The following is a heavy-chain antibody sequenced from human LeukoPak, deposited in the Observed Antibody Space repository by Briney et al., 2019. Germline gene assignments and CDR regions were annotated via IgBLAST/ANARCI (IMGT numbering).Heavy chain of an antibody. CDR3: ARVLSSGFYFDY. CDR1: GGSISSSSYY. Sequence: SETLSLTCTVSGGSISSSSYYWGWIRQPPGKGLEWIGSIYYSGSTYYNPSLKSRVTISVDTSKNQFSLKLSSVTAADTAVYYCARVLSSGFYFDYWGQGTLVTVSS. D-gene: IGHD3-22*01. V-gene: IGHV4-39*07. J-gene: IGHJ4*02. CDR2: IYYSGST.